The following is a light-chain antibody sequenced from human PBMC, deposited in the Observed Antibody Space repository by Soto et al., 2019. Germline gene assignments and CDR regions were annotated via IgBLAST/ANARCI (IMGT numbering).Light chain of an antibody. CDR1: QSVSSSY. Sequence: EIVLTQSPGTQSLSPGERGTISYRARQSVSSSYLAWYQQRPGQAPRLLIYGASIRATGIPDRFSGSGSGTDFTLTISRLEPEDFAVYFCQQHGSSPWTFGQGTKVDI. J-gene: IGKJ1*01. CDR2: GAS. CDR3: QQHGSSPWT. V-gene: IGKV3-20*01.